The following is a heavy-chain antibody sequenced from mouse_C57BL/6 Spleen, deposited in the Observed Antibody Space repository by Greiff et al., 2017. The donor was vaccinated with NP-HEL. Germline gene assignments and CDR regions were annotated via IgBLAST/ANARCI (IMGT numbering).Heavy chain of an antibody. Sequence: VQLVESGGGLVQPKGSLKLSCAASGFSFNTYAMNWVRQAPGKGLEWVARIRSKSNNYATYYADSVKDRFTISRDDSESMLYLQMNNLKTEDTAMYYCVRSSPRWYFDVWGTGTTVTVSS. CDR1: GFSFNTYA. V-gene: IGHV10-1*01. CDR3: VRSSPRWYFDV. J-gene: IGHJ1*03. D-gene: IGHD3-1*01. CDR2: IRSKSNNYAT.